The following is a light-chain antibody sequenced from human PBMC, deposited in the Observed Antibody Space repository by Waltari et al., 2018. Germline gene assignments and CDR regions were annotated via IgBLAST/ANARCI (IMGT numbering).Light chain of an antibody. V-gene: IGKV1-16*02. CDR3: QQYTDYPFT. J-gene: IGKJ3*01. Sequence: DIQMTQSPSSLSASVGDRVTITCRASQGISNHLAWFQQKPGKAPKSLIYGASSLQSRVSSKFSGSGSGTDFTLTINSLQSEDFATYYCQQYTDYPFTFGPGTKVDIK. CDR1: QGISNH. CDR2: GAS.